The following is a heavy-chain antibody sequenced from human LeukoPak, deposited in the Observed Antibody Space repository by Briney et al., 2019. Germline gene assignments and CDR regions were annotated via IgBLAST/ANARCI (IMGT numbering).Heavy chain of an antibody. CDR1: GYTFTSYD. Sequence: ASVKVSCMSSGYTFTSYDISWVRQATGQGLEWMGWMNPNSGNTGYAQKFQGRVTITRNTSISTAYMELSSLRSEDTAVYYCVRVAGSGSGKYYFDYWGQGTLVTVSS. CDR3: VRVAGSGSGKYYFDY. CDR2: MNPNSGNT. D-gene: IGHD3-10*01. J-gene: IGHJ4*02. V-gene: IGHV1-8*03.